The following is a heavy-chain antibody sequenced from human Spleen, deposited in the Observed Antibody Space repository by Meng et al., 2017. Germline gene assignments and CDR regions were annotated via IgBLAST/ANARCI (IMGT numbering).Heavy chain of an antibody. D-gene: IGHD3-10*02. J-gene: IGHJ4*02. CDR3: ARANRVRGIIDS. CDR2: IYRSGST. Sequence: SAGFTFSDYYLTWIRQAPEKGLEWIGYIYRSGSTYYNPSLKSRVSISLAMSENQFSLNLTSVTAADTAVFYCARANRVRGIIDSWGQGTLVTVSS. V-gene: IGHV4-31*02. CDR1: AGFTFSDYY.